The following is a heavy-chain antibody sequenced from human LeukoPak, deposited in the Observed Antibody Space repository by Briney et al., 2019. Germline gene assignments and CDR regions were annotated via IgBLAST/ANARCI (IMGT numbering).Heavy chain of an antibody. J-gene: IGHJ4*02. D-gene: IGHD3-3*01. CDR2: ISGSGGST. Sequence: GGSLRLSCAASGFTFSSYAMSWVRQAPGKGLEWVSAISGSGGSTYYADSVKGRFTISRDNSKNTLYLQMNSLRAEDTAVYYCAKDRSAFYDFWSGSLWGTTYAFDYWGQGTLVTVSS. CDR1: GFTFSSYA. CDR3: AKDRSAFYDFWSGSLWGTTYAFDY. V-gene: IGHV3-23*01.